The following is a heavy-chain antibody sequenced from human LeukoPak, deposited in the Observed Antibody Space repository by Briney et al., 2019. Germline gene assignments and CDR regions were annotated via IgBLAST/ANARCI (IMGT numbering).Heavy chain of an antibody. J-gene: IGHJ6*03. D-gene: IGHD6-6*01. CDR1: GFTSSTYA. CDR2: ISGSGGST. CDR3: AKMRGQLQLQYYMDV. V-gene: IGHV3-23*01. Sequence: TGGSLRLSCAASGFTSSTYAMSWVRQAPGKGLEWVSTISGSGGSTFYADSVRGQFTISGDNSKNTVYLQMNSLRVEDTAVLYCAKMRGQLQLQYYMDVWGPGTTVAVSS.